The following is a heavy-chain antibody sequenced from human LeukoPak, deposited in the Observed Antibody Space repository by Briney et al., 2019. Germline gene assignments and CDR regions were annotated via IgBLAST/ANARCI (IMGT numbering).Heavy chain of an antibody. Sequence: QPGGSLRLSCSASGFTFSSYVMYWVRLAPGKALEYVSAINNNGGTTSYADSVKGRFTISRDNSKNTLSLQMSSLRVEDTAVYYCVKAQGYCGSGTCYFDYWGRGTLVTVSS. D-gene: IGHD2-15*01. CDR3: VKAQGYCGSGTCYFDY. CDR2: INNNGGTT. CDR1: GFTFSSYV. J-gene: IGHJ4*02. V-gene: IGHV3-64D*08.